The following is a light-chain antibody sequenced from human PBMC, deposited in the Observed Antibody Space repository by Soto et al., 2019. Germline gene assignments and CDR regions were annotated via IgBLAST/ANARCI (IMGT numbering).Light chain of an antibody. CDR3: QVWDSSSDHPYV. CDR2: DGS. J-gene: IGLJ1*01. Sequence: SYDLTQPPSVSVAPGQTARITCGGNNIGSKSVHWYQQKPGQAPVLVVYDGSDRPSGIPERFSGSNSGNTATLTISRVEAGDEADYYCQVWDSSSDHPYVFGTGTKVTVL. CDR1: NIGSKS. V-gene: IGLV3-21*02.